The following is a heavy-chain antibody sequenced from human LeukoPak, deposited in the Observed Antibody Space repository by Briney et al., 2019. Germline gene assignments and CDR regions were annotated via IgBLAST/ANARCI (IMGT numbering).Heavy chain of an antibody. CDR3: AKGRYDTRPYYFDY. V-gene: IGHV3-7*03. D-gene: IGHD3-22*01. CDR1: GFTFSSYA. J-gene: IGHJ4*02. Sequence: GGSLRLSCAASGFTFSSYAMSWVRQAPGKGLEWVANIKQDGSEKYYVDSVKGRFTISRDNSKNTVHLQMNGLGAEDTAVYYCAKGRYDTRPYYFDYWGQGTLVTVSS. CDR2: IKQDGSEK.